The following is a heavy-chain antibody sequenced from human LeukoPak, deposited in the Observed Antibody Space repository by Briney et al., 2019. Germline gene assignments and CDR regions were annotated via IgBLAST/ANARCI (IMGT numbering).Heavy chain of an antibody. V-gene: IGHV4-59*08. D-gene: IGHD6-6*01. J-gene: IGHJ4*02. CDR3: ARGLLGSSSSDY. CDR2: IYYSGST. Sequence: PSETLSLTCTVSGGSISSHYWSWIRQPPGKGLEWIGYIYYSGSTNYNPSLKSRVTISVDTSKNQFSLKLSSVTAADTAVYYCARGLLGSSSSDYWGQGTLVTVSS. CDR1: GGSISSHY.